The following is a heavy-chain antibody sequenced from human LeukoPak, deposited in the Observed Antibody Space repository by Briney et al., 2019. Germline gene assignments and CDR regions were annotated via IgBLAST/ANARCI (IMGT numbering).Heavy chain of an antibody. CDR2: IYYTWST. D-gene: IGHD1-7*01. Sequence: PSETLSLTCDVSGDSLSSNNWWSWVRQPPGKGLEWIGEIYYTWSTKYNPSLKSRVTISLDKSKNQISLKLNSMTAADTALYYCARAANSEYFDYWGQGILVTVSS. V-gene: IGHV4-4*02. J-gene: IGHJ4*02. CDR3: ARAANSEYFDY. CDR1: GDSLSSNNW.